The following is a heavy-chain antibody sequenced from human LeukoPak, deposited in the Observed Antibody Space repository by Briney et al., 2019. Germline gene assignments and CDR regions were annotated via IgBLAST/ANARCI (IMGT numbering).Heavy chain of an antibody. CDR3: AREQWLGDYYYYYGMDV. V-gene: IGHV1-18*01. Sequence: ASVNVSCKASGYTFTSYGISWVRQAPGQGLEWMGWISAYNGNTNYAQKLQGRVTMTTDTSTSTAYMELRSLRSDDTAVYYWAREQWLGDYYYYYGMDVWGQGTTVTVSS. D-gene: IGHD6-19*01. J-gene: IGHJ6*02. CDR1: GYTFTSYG. CDR2: ISAYNGNT.